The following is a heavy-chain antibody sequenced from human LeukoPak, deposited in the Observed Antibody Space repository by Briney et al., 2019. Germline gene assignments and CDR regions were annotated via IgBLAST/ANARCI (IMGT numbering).Heavy chain of an antibody. Sequence: RPSETLSLTCTVSGGSSSSYYWSWIRQPAGKGLEWIGRIYSSGTTNYNPSLKSRVTMSVDTSKYQISLKLSSVTAADTAVYYCARQDGYSYGPLFDYWGQGTLVTVSS. V-gene: IGHV4-4*07. CDR2: IYSSGTT. D-gene: IGHD5-18*01. CDR1: GGSSSSYY. J-gene: IGHJ4*02. CDR3: ARQDGYSYGPLFDY.